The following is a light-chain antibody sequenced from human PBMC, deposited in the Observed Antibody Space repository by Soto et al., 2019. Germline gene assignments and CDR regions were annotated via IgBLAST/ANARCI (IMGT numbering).Light chain of an antibody. CDR1: QSVGHMF. V-gene: IGKV3-20*01. J-gene: IGKJ1*01. Sequence: EIVLKQSPDTLSLSPGDRASLSCRASQSVGHMFLAWFQQKPGQAPRLLIFDAYRRATGIPDRFSGSGSGTDFTLTISRLEPEDFAVYYCQQYGSSPKTFGQGTKVDI. CDR3: QQYGSSPKT. CDR2: DAY.